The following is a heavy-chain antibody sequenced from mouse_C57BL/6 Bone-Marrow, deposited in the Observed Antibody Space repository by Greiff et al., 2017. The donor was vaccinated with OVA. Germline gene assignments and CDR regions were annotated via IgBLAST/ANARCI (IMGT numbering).Heavy chain of an antibody. D-gene: IGHD3-1*01. CDR1: GYTFTSYG. CDR2: IYPRSGNT. CDR3: AREEGLLDF. Sequence: VKLVESGAELARPGASVKLSCKASGYTFTSYGISWVKQRTGQGLEWIGEIYPRSGNTYYNEKFKGKATLTADKSSSTAYMELRSLTSEDSAVYFCAREEGLLDFWGQGTTLTVSS. J-gene: IGHJ2*01. V-gene: IGHV1-81*01.